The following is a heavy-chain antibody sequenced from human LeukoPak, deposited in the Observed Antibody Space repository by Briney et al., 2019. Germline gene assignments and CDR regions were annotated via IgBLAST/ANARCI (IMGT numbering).Heavy chain of an antibody. CDR2: IYTSGST. CDR1: GGSISSGSYY. D-gene: IGHD3-10*01. V-gene: IGHV4-61*02. Sequence: KPSETLSLTCTVSGGSISSGSYYWSWLRQPAGTGLEWIGRIYTSGSTNYNPSLKSRVTISVDTSKHQFSLKLSSVTAADTAVYYCARGRYYYGSGSEYYYYMDVWGKGTTVTISS. J-gene: IGHJ6*03. CDR3: ARGRYYYGSGSEYYYYMDV.